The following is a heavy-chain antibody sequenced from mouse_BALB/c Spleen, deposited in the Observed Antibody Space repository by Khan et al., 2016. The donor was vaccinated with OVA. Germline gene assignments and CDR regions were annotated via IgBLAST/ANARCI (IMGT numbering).Heavy chain of an antibody. Sequence: VQLKESGPGLVKPSQSLSLICTVTGYSITSDYAWNWIRQFPGNKLEWMGFIRYSGNTNYNPSLKSRISITRDTYKNQFFLHLNSVTTEDPATYYCARVYGGDFDYWGQGTTLTVSS. V-gene: IGHV3-2*02. CDR1: GYSITSDYA. J-gene: IGHJ2*01. CDR3: ARVYGGDFDY. CDR2: IRYSGNT. D-gene: IGHD1-1*02.